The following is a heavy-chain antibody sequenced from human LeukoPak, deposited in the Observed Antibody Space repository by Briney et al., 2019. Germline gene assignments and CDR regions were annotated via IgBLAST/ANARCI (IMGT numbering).Heavy chain of an antibody. CDR3: ARLGVISRMYYFDY. CDR2: IYYSGST. Sequence: SETLSLTCPVSGGSLSSSSYYWGWIRQPPGKGLEWIGSIYYSGSTYNNPSLKSRVTISVDTSKNQFSLKLSSVTAADTAVYYCARLGVISRMYYFDYWGQGTLVTVSS. CDR1: GGSLSSSSYY. V-gene: IGHV4-39*01. D-gene: IGHD2-8*01. J-gene: IGHJ4*02.